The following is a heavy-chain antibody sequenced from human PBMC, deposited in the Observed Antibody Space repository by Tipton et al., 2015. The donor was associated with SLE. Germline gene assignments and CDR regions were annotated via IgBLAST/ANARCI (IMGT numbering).Heavy chain of an antibody. CDR2: IYSGGST. CDR1: GFTFSSYA. J-gene: IGHJ4*02. V-gene: IGHV3-66*02. Sequence: SLRLSCAASGFTFSSYAMSWVRQAPGKGLEWVSVIYSGGSTNYADSVKGRFTISRDNSKNTLYLEMNSLRAEDTAVYYCARDSGINGVDYFDYWGQGTLVTVSS. CDR3: ARDSGINGVDYFDY. D-gene: IGHD1-26*01.